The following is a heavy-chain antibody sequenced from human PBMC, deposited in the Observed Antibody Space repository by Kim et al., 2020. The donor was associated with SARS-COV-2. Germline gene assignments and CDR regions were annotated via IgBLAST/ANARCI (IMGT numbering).Heavy chain of an antibody. CDR2: IYYSGST. CDR3: ARETKRYYYDSSGRKHAFDN. J-gene: IGHJ3*02. CDR1: GGSISSYY. D-gene: IGHD3-22*01. V-gene: IGHV4-59*13. Sequence: SETLSLTCTVSGGSISSYYWSWIRQPPGKGLEWIGYIYYSGSTNYNPSLKSRVTISVDTSKNQFSLKLSSVTAADTAVYYCARETKRYYYDSSGRKHAFDNW.